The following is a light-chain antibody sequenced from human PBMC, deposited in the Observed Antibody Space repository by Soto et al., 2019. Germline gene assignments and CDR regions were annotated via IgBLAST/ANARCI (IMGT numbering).Light chain of an antibody. CDR2: GAS. J-gene: IGKJ1*01. Sequence: EIVKTQSPATLSVSPGERATLSCRASQSVSSNYLAWYQQKPGQAPRLLIYGASSRATGIPDRFSGSGSGTDFTLTISRLEPEDFAVYYCQHYGSSPETFGQGTKVDIK. CDR1: QSVSSNY. CDR3: QHYGSSPET. V-gene: IGKV3-20*01.